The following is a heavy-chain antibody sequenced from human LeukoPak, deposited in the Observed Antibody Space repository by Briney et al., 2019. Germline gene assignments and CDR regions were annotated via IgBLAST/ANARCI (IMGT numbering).Heavy chain of an antibody. CDR1: GGSISSGGYY. Sequence: SETLSLTCTVSGGSISSGGYYWSWIRQHPGKGLEWIGYIYYSGSTYYKPSLKSRVTISVDTSKNQFSLKLSSVTAADTAVYYCARDSITGTTSWGQGTLVTVSS. CDR2: IYYSGST. V-gene: IGHV4-31*03. CDR3: ARDSITGTTS. J-gene: IGHJ5*02. D-gene: IGHD1-7*01.